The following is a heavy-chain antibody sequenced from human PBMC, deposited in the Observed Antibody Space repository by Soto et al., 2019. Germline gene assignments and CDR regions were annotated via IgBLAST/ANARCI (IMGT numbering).Heavy chain of an antibody. CDR3: AKSFNWEMATKGFDY. J-gene: IGHJ4*02. CDR2: ISGSGGST. V-gene: IGHV3-23*01. Sequence: GGSLRLSCAASGFTFSSYAMSWVRQAPGKGLEWVSAISGSGGSTYYADSVKGRFTISRDNSKNTLYLQMNSLRAEDTAVYYCAKSFNWEMATKGFDYWGQGTLVTVSS. CDR1: GFTFSSYA. D-gene: IGHD5-12*01.